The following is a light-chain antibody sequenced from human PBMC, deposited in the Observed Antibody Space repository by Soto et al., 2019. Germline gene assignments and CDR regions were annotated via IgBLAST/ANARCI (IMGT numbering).Light chain of an antibody. CDR2: GAS. V-gene: IGKV3-11*01. Sequence: ELVLTQSPATLSLSPGERATLSCRASEGISSNLAWYQQKHGQAPRLLIHGASNRATGIPARFSGSGSGTELTLIISSLEPEDFAVYYCQQRSNWPPVGGLTFGGGTKVEIK. CDR1: EGISSN. CDR3: QQRSNWPPVGGLT. J-gene: IGKJ4*01.